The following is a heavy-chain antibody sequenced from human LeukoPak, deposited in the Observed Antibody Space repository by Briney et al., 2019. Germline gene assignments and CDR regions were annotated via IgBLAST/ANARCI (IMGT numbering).Heavy chain of an antibody. Sequence: GGSLRLSCNVSGFXFSSFAIHWARQAPAKGREWVAVMSNDRGHKHYTDSVKGRFTVSSDNSRNTLYLQMNSLRGADAAVYFCAKGFGADGGYGYIIHFWGQGALVTVSS. D-gene: IGHD5-12*01. V-gene: IGHV3-30-3*01. J-gene: IGHJ4*02. CDR3: AKGFGADGGYGYIIHF. CDR1: GFXFSSFA. CDR2: MSNDRGHK.